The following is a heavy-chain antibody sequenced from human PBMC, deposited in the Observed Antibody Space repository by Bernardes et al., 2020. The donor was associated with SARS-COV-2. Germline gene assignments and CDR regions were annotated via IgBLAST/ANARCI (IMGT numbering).Heavy chain of an antibody. J-gene: IGHJ4*02. CDR1: GFTFSSYS. CDR3: ARDTYYDFWSGYYGGVDY. D-gene: IGHD3-3*01. Sequence: GSLRLSCAASGFTFSSYSMNWVRQAPGKGLEWVSYISSSSSTIYYADSVKGRFTISRDNAKNSLYLQMNSLRAGDTAVYYCARDTYYDFWSGYYGGVDYWGQGTLVTVSS. V-gene: IGHV3-48*01. CDR2: ISSSSSTI.